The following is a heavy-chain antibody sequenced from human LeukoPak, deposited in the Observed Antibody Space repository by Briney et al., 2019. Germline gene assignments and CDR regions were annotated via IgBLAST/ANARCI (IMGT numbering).Heavy chain of an antibody. V-gene: IGHV3-30*02. D-gene: IGHD6-6*01. Sequence: GGSLRLSCAASGFTFSSYGMHWVRQAPGKGLEWVAFIRYDGSNKYYADSVKGRFTISRDNSKNTLYLQMNSLRAEDTAVYYCAKDWRKEYSSSSPDYWGQGTLATVSS. J-gene: IGHJ4*02. CDR2: IRYDGSNK. CDR3: AKDWRKEYSSSSPDY. CDR1: GFTFSSYG.